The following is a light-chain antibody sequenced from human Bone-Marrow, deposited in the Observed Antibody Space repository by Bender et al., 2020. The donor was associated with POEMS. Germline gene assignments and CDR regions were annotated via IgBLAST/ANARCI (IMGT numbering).Light chain of an antibody. CDR3: SSYAGSNNLYV. V-gene: IGLV2-14*02. J-gene: IGLJ1*01. CDR2: EGS. Sequence: QSALTQAASVSGSPGQSITISCTGASSDVGRSNLVSWYQQHPGKAPKLMIYEGSKRPSGVSNRFSGSKSGNTASLTISGLQAEDEADYYCSSYAGSNNLYVFGTGTNVTLL. CDR1: SSDVGRSNL.